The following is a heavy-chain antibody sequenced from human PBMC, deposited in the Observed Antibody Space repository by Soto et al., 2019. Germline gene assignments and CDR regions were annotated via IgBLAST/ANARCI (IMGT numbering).Heavy chain of an antibody. CDR1: GFTFSSYG. D-gene: IGHD3-22*01. V-gene: IGHV3-30*18. CDR2: ISYDGSNK. CDR3: AKDQSPGITIIVVVSTIDY. Sequence: GGSLRLSCAASGFTFSSYGMHWVRQAPGKGLEWVAVISYDGSNKYYADSVKGRFTISRDNSKNTLYLQMNSLRAEDTAVYYCAKDQSPGITIIVVVSTIDYWGQGTLVTVSS. J-gene: IGHJ4*02.